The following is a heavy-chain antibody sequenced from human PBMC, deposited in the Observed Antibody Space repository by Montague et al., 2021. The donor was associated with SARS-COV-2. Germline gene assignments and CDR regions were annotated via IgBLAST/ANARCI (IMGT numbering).Heavy chain of an antibody. J-gene: IGHJ4*02. CDR1: GGSVSSRNYY. Sequence: SETLSLTCTVSGGSVSSRNYYWGWIRQPPGKGLEWIGSIYYSGSTHYNPSLKSRVTISVDTSKNQFSLKLSSVTAADTAVYYGASRGDYGGPRFDYWGQGTLVSVSS. V-gene: IGHV4-39*01. D-gene: IGHD4-23*01. CDR3: ASRGDYGGPRFDY. CDR2: IYYSGST.